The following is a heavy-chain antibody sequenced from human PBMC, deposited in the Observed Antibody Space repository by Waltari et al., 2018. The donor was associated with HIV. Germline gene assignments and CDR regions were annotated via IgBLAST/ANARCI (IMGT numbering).Heavy chain of an antibody. Sequence: QVQLVQSGAEVKKPGASVKVSCKASGYTFTSYDVNWVRQATGQGLEWMGWMNPNRGNTGYAQKFQGRISLTRNTSISTAYMELSSLTSEDTAVYYCARNDQLIRYFVYWGQGTLVTVSS. CDR3: ARNDQLIRYFVY. D-gene: IGHD3-9*01. CDR2: MNPNRGNT. V-gene: IGHV1-8*01. CDR1: GYTFTSYD. J-gene: IGHJ4*02.